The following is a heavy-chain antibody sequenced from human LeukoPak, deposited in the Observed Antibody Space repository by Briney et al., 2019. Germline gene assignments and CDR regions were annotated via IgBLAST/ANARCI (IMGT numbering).Heavy chain of an antibody. V-gene: IGHV3-30-3*01. D-gene: IGHD3-3*01. CDR2: ISYDGSNK. CDR3: AKDPPPYYDFWSGYNSPYNWFDP. Sequence: GGSLRLSCAASGFTFSSYAMHWVRQAPGRGLEWVAVISYDGSNKYYADSVKGRFTISRDNSKNTLYLQMNSLRAEDTAVYYCAKDPPPYYDFWSGYNSPYNWFDPWGQGTLVTVSS. J-gene: IGHJ5*02. CDR1: GFTFSSYA.